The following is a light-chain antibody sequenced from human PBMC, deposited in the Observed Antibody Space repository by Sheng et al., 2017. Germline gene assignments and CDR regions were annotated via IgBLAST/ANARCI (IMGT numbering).Light chain of an antibody. V-gene: IGLV1-51*01. CDR1: TSNVGNNY. J-gene: IGLJ3*02. CDR2: DND. CDR3: EAWDSSLSAGV. Sequence: QSVLTQPPSVSAAPGQKVTISCSGSTSNVGNNYVSWYQQLPGTAPKLLIYDNDKRPSVIPDRFSGSKSGTSATLGITGLQTGDEADYYCEAWDSSLSAGVFGGGTKLTVL.